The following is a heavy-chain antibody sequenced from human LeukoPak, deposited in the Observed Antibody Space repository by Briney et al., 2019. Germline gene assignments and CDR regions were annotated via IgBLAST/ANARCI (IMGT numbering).Heavy chain of an antibody. Sequence: SQTLSLTSTVSIGSITIYYWNWISQPPGKGLEWIGYIYYSGSTKYNPSLKSRVTISVDTSKNQFSLKLSSVTAADTAVYYCARHEWSAPFDYWGQGTLVTVSS. D-gene: IGHD3-3*01. CDR2: IYYSGST. CDR3: ARHEWSAPFDY. J-gene: IGHJ4*02. V-gene: IGHV4-59*08. CDR1: IGSITIYY.